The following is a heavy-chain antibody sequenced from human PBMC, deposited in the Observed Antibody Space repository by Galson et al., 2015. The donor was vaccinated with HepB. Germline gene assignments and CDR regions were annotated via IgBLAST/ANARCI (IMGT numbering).Heavy chain of an antibody. CDR3: ARALDTDLGELTLGFDY. J-gene: IGHJ4*02. CDR2: INTGNCNT. CDR1: GYTFTNYS. V-gene: IGHV1-3*04. Sequence: SVKVSCKASGYTFTNYSIHWVRQAPGQRLEWMGWINTGNCNTKFSQKFQGRVTITRDTFTTTAYMDLSSLRSEDTAVYDCARALDTDLGELTLGFDYWGQGSRVIVSS. D-gene: IGHD3-16*02.